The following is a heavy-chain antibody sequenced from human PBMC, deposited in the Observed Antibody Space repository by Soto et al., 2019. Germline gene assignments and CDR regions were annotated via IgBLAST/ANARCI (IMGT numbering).Heavy chain of an antibody. CDR2: INPNSGGT. CDR1: GYTFTGYY. CDR3: ASSVNYYYGMDV. J-gene: IGHJ6*02. V-gene: IGHV1-2*04. Sequence: GASVKVSCKASGYTFTGYYMHWVRQAPGQGLEWMGWINPNSGGTNYAQKFQGWVAMTRDTSISTAYMELSRLRSDDTAVYYCASSVNYYYGMDVWGQGTTVTVSS.